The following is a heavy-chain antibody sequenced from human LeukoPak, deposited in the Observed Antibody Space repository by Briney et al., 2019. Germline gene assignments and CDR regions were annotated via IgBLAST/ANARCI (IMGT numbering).Heavy chain of an antibody. CDR2: LNPSGGTT. J-gene: IGHJ3*02. CDR3: AREGCSGGSCVPWDHDAFDI. CDR1: GYTFTSYY. Sequence: ASVKVSCKAPGYTFTSYYIHWVRQAPGQGLEWMGILNPSGGTTTYAQNFQDRFTMTRDMSTSTVYMEMSSLRSEDTAVYYCAREGCSGGSCVPWDHDAFDIWGQGTMVTVSS. D-gene: IGHD2-15*01. V-gene: IGHV1-46*01.